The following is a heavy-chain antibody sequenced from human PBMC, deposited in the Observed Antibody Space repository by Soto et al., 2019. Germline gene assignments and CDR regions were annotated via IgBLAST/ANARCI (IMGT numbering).Heavy chain of an antibody. D-gene: IGHD3-16*01. J-gene: IGHJ5*01. CDR2: IYHSGST. V-gene: IGHV4-30-2*01. Sequence: QLQLQESGSGLVKPSQTLSLTCAVSGGAISSGCYFWRWIRQPPGKGLECIGYIYHSGSTYYNPALNSRVTISVYRSKNQFSLKLSCVTAADTALEFWARDGGYTNWFDSWGKGTLFTFSS. CDR1: GGAISSGCYF. CDR3: ARDGGYTNWFDS.